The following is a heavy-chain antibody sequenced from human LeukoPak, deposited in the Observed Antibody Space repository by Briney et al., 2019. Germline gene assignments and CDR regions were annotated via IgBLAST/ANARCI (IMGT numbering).Heavy chain of an antibody. J-gene: IGHJ6*03. V-gene: IGHV4-39*07. CDR1: GGSISSSSYY. CDR2: IYYRGTT. CDR3: ARDFSSSSSVYYYYYMDV. Sequence: SETLSLTCTVSGGSISSSSYYWGWVRQPPGKGLEWLGTIYYRGTTYYNPSLKSRVTISVDTSKNQFSPRLNSVTAADTAVYYCARDFSSSSSVYYYYYMDVWGKGTSVTVSS. D-gene: IGHD6-6*01.